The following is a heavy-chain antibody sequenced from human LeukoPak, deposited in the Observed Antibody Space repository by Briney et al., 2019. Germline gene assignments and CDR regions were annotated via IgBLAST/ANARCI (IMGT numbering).Heavy chain of an antibody. V-gene: IGHV3-23*01. CDR2: ISGSGGNT. CDR3: AKGIRSRFLEWLLLYA. Sequence: GGSLRLSCAASGFTFSSYAMSWVRQAPGKGLEWVSAISGSGGNTYYADSVKGRFTISRDNSKNTLYLQMNSLRAEDTAVYYCAKGIRSRFLEWLLLYAWGQGTLVTVSS. D-gene: IGHD3-3*01. J-gene: IGHJ5*02. CDR1: GFTFSSYA.